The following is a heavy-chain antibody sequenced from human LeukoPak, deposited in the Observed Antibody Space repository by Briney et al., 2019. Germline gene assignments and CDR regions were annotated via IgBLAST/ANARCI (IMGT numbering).Heavy chain of an antibody. CDR2: INSEGRSK. CDR3: ARDLIAAAGR. Sequence: GGSLRLSCAASGFTFSSYWMHWVRQAPGKGLVWVSRINSEGRSKSYADSVKGRYPVSRDNDKHTLSLQMHSLRAEDRAVYYCARDLIAAAGRWGQGTLVSVSS. V-gene: IGHV3-74*01. CDR1: GFTFSSYW. D-gene: IGHD6-13*01. J-gene: IGHJ4*02.